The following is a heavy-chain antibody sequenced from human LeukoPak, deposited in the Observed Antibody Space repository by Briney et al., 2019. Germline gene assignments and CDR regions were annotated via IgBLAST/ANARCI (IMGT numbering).Heavy chain of an antibody. J-gene: IGHJ4*02. Sequence: ARSLRLSCAASGFTFSSYGMHWVRQAPGKGLEWVAVIWYDGSNKYYADSVKGRFTISRDNSKNTLYLQMNSLRAEDTAVYYCARDSHPDYFDYWGQGTLVTVSS. CDR1: GFTFSSYG. CDR2: IWYDGSNK. V-gene: IGHV3-33*01. CDR3: ARDSHPDYFDY.